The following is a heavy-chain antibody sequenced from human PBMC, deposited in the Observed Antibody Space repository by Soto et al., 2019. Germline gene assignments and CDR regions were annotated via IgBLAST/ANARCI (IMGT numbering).Heavy chain of an antibody. J-gene: IGHJ4*02. CDR3: ATYTAFAKYYFDY. D-gene: IGHD3-16*01. Sequence: SETLSLTCAVSGVSITTNGYSWSWIRQPPGKGLEWIGYIYPSGTIFYNPSLNSRVTISADTSNNQFSLKLTSVTAADTAVYFCATYTAFAKYYFDYWGRGTLVTVYS. V-gene: IGHV4-30-2*01. CDR1: GVSITTNGYS. CDR2: IYPSGTI.